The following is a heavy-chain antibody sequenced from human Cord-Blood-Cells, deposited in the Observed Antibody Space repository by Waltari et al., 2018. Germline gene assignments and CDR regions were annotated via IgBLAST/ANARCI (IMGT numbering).Heavy chain of an antibody. CDR2: IIPIFGTA. V-gene: IGHV1-69*12. CDR3: ARGVGATVTPMDY. Sequence: VQLVQSVAEDKQPGSPVTVSCKASGGTFSSYAIRWMRQAPGQGLEWMGGIIPIFGTANYAQKFQGRVTITADESTSTAYMELSSLRSEDTAVYYCARGVGATVTPMDYWGQGTLVTVSS. J-gene: IGHJ4*02. D-gene: IGHD4-4*01. CDR1: GGTFSSYA.